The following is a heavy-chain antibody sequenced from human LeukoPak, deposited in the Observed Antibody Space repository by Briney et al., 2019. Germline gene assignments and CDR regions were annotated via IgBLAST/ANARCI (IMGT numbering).Heavy chain of an antibody. CDR3: ARGRARDGSFPWLDS. J-gene: IGHJ5*01. Sequence: PSETLSLTCSVSGDSIGSYYWTWIRQSPGKGLEWIGYIFYSGSTHYSPSLKSRVTISVDTSNNQFSLQLRSVTAADTAIYYCARGRARDGSFPWLDSWGQGTLVTVSS. V-gene: IGHV4-59*01. CDR2: IFYSGST. CDR1: GDSIGSYY. D-gene: IGHD3-10*01.